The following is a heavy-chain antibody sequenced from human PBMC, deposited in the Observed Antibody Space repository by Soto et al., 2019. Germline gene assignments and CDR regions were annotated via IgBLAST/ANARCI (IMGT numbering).Heavy chain of an antibody. V-gene: IGHV4-31*03. CDR1: GGSISSGGYY. D-gene: IGHD3-10*01. CDR2: IYYSGST. J-gene: IGHJ5*02. Sequence: PSETLSLTCTVSGGSISSGGYYWSWIRQHPGKGLEWIGYIYYSGSTYYNPSLKSRVTISVDTSKNQFSLKLSSVTAADTAVYYCARDLVRGVIKKNGRVFDPWGQGTLVTVSS. CDR3: ARDLVRGVIKKNGRVFDP.